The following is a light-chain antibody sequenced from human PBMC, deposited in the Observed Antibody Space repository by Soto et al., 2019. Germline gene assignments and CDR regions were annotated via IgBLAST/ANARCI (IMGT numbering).Light chain of an antibody. CDR2: LNSDGSH. Sequence: PVLTQSPSASASLGASVKLTCTLSSGHSSYAIAWHQQQPEKGPRYLMKLNSDGSHSKGDGIPDRFSGSSSGAERYLTISRLQSEDEADYYCQTWGTGIHVVFGGGTKVTVL. CDR3: QTWGTGIHVV. J-gene: IGLJ2*01. V-gene: IGLV4-69*01. CDR1: SGHSSYA.